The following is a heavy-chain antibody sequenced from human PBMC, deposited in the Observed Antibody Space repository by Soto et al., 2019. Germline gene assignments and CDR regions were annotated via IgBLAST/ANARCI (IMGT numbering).Heavy chain of an antibody. V-gene: IGHV3-23*01. D-gene: IGHD4-17*01. CDR2: ISGSGGTI. Sequence: EVQFLESGGGLVQPGGSLRLSCAVSGFTFSSYAMTWVCQAPGKGLEWVSVISGSGGTIYYAESVKGRFTISRDNSKNTLYLQMNSLRADDTAVYYCAKDPNGDYIGAFDFWGQGTLVTVSS. J-gene: IGHJ3*01. CDR3: AKDPNGDYIGAFDF. CDR1: GFTFSSYA.